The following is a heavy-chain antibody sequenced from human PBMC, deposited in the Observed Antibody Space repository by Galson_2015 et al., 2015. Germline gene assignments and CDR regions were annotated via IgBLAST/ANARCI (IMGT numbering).Heavy chain of an antibody. CDR3: ARGPVEVAVRMAASDA. CDR1: GFTFSSHW. V-gene: IGHV3-74*01. Sequence: SLRLSCAASGFTFSSHWMHWVRQAPGKGLVWVSRINSDGSSTSYADSVKGRFTISRDNAKNTLYLQMNSLRAEDTAVYYCARGPVEVAVRMAASDAGGQGPLVIVSS. J-gene: IGHJ1*01. D-gene: IGHD2-21*01. CDR2: INSDGSST.